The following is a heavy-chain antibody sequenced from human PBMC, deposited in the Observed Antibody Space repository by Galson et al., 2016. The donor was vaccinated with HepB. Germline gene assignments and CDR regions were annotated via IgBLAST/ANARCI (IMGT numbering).Heavy chain of an antibody. Sequence: SLRLSCAASGFTFSSYGMHWVRQAPGKGLEWVAVIWYDGSNKYYADSVKGRFTISRDNFKNTLYLQMNSLRAEDTAVYYCARDIGDFWSGYFPHFDYWGQGTLVTVSS. CDR1: GFTFSSYG. J-gene: IGHJ4*02. D-gene: IGHD3-3*01. CDR2: IWYDGSNK. V-gene: IGHV3-33*01. CDR3: ARDIGDFWSGYFPHFDY.